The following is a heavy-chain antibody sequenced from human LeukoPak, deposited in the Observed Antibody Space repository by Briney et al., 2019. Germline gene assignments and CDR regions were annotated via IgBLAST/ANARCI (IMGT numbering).Heavy chain of an antibody. Sequence: GGSLRLSCAASGFTFSSYVMSWVRQAPGKGLEWVSAISGSGGSTYYADSVKGRFTISRDNSKNTLYLQMNSLRAEDTAVYYCAKDPVAATHGFDYWGQGTLVTVSS. CDR3: AKDPVAATHGFDY. J-gene: IGHJ4*02. V-gene: IGHV3-23*01. CDR1: GFTFSSYV. CDR2: ISGSGGST. D-gene: IGHD2-15*01.